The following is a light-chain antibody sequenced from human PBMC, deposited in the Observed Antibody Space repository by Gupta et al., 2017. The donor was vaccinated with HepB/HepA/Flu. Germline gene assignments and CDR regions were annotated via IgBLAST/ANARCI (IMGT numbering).Light chain of an antibody. Sequence: EIVLTQSPATLSLSPGERATLSCRASHSVGTYLAWYQQKPGQAPRLLIYEASNRATGIPARFSGSGSGTDFTLTISSREPEDFAVYYCQQRSDWPPITFSRGTKVEIK. CDR3: QQRSDWPPIT. J-gene: IGKJ4*01. CDR2: EAS. CDR1: HSVGTY. V-gene: IGKV3-11*01.